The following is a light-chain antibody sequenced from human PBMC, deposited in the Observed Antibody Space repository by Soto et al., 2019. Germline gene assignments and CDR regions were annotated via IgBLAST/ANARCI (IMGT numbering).Light chain of an antibody. V-gene: IGKV1-39*01. CDR2: AAS. J-gene: IGKJ2*01. Sequence: DIQMTQSPSSLSASVGDRVTITCRASQSISSHLNWYQQKPGKAPSLLLYAASTLQSGVPSRFSGGGSGTDFTLTISSLQPEDFATYYCQQSYSILYTFGQGTKLEIK. CDR3: QQSYSILYT. CDR1: QSISSH.